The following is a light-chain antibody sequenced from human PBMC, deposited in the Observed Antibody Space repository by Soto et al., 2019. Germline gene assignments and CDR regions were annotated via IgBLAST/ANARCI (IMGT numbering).Light chain of an antibody. Sequence: EIVLTQSPGTLSLSPGERATLTCRASQSLGNGFLAWYQQKPGQAPRLLIYGASTRATGIPDRFSVSGSGTDYTLTITRLEPEDFAIYYCQKYGSSLTFGG. CDR1: QSLGNGF. V-gene: IGKV3-20*01. CDR3: QKYGSSLT. J-gene: IGKJ4*01. CDR2: GAS.